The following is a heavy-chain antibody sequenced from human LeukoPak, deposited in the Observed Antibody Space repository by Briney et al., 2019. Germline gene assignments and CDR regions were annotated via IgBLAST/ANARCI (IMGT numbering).Heavy chain of an antibody. V-gene: IGHV4-39*01. CDR1: GGSISSSTYY. J-gene: IGHJ4*02. CDR3: GRHLHSGNNWNPPIGF. D-gene: IGHD1-1*01. Sequence: PSETLSLTCTVSGGSISSSTYYWDWIRQPPGKGLEWIGSIYYSGSPSYNTSHKSRVSISVERSKNQFSLNLSSVTAADTAVYYCGRHLHSGNNWNPPIGFWGQGTLVTVSS. CDR2: IYYSGSP.